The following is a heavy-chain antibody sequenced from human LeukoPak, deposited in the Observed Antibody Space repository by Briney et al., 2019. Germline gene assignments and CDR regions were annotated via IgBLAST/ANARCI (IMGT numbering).Heavy chain of an antibody. J-gene: IGHJ1*01. CDR2: VSGSGHTT. CDR3: AKDWSPRWLVLRDDSEYFHH. CDR1: GFTFGSYA. Sequence: PGGSLRLSCAASGFTFGSYALSWVRQAPGKGMEWVSTVSGSGHTTYYADSVKGRFTISRDNSKSTVYLQMSSLRVEDTAVYTCAKDWSPRWLVLRDDSEYFHHWGQGTLVTVSS. D-gene: IGHD6-19*01. V-gene: IGHV3-23*01.